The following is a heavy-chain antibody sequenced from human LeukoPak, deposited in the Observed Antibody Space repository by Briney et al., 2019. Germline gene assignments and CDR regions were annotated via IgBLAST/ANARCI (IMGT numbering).Heavy chain of an antibody. CDR1: GGTFMTDV. V-gene: IGHV1-69*05. CDR2: IIPISDSP. J-gene: IGHJ6*03. CDR3: ARDPPNYYYYYMDV. Sequence: GASVKVSCKASGGTFMTDVFSWVRQAPGQALEWMGGIIPISDSPHSAQRFQGRVTMTRDTSISTAYMELSRLRSDDTAVYYCARDPPNYYYYYMDVWGKGTTVTVSS.